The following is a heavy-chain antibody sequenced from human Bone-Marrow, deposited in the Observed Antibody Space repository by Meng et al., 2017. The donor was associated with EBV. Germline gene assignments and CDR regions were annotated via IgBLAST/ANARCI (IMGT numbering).Heavy chain of an antibody. D-gene: IGHD6-6*01. CDR1: GYTSTSYA. V-gene: IGHV1-3*01. CDR3: ARAIGSSRPNDY. CDR2: INAGNGNT. J-gene: IGHJ4*02. Sequence: QVQLVQSGAEVKKHGASVKVSCKASGYTSTSYAMHWVRQAPGQRLEWMGWINAGNGNTKYSQKFQGRVTITRDTSASTAYMELSSLRSDDTAVYYCARAIGSSRPNDYWGQGTLVTVSS.